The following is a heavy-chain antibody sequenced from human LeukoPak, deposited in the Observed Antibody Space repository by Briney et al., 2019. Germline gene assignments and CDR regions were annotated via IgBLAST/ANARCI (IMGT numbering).Heavy chain of an antibody. CDR2: IIPILGIT. V-gene: IGHV1-69*04. Sequence: SVKVSCKASEGTFNSYGISWVRQAPGQGLEWMGRIIPILGITNYAQKFQGRVTITADKSTNTAYMELSSLRSEDTAVYYCARVILSGSFHGMDVWGQGTTVTVSS. D-gene: IGHD1-26*01. J-gene: IGHJ6*02. CDR1: EGTFNSYG. CDR3: ARVILSGSFHGMDV.